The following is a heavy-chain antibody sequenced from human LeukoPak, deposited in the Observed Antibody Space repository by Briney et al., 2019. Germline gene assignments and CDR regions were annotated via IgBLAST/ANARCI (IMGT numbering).Heavy chain of an antibody. CDR1: GYTFTSYG. D-gene: IGHD2-2*01. Sequence: ASVKVSCNASGYTFTSYGISWVRQAPGQGLEWMGWISAYNGNTNYAQKFQGRVTMTTHTSTRTAYMELRSLRSDDTAMYYCARGGLGVAVVPAAFFFDYWGQGTLVTVSS. J-gene: IGHJ4*02. CDR3: ARGGLGVAVVPAAFFFDY. CDR2: ISAYNGNT. V-gene: IGHV1-18*01.